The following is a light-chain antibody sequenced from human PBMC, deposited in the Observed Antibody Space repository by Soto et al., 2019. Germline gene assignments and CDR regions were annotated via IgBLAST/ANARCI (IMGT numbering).Light chain of an antibody. CDR1: QSVSGN. CDR2: GIS. CDR3: QQYNSWPLT. J-gene: IGKJ3*01. V-gene: IGKV3-15*01. Sequence: EIVMTQSPATLSVSPVERATLSCRASQSVSGNLAWYQQKPGQAPRLLIYGISTRATGIPARFSGSGSGTEFTLTISSLQSEDFAVYYCQQYNSWPLTFGPGTKVDIK.